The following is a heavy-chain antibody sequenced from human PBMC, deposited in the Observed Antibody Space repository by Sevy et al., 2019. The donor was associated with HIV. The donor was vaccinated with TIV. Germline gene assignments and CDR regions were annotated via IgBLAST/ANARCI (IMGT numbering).Heavy chain of an antibody. CDR1: GYSFTGYW. CDR3: ARQPAAATGNFYYYYYMDV. CDR2: IDPSDSYN. D-gene: IGHD6-13*01. J-gene: IGHJ6*03. V-gene: IGHV5-10-1*01. Sequence: GESLKISCKGSGYSFTGYWISWVRQLPGKGLEWMGKIDPSDSYNNYSPSFRGHVTISVDKSISTAYLEWSSLKTSVTAIYFCARQPAAATGNFYYYYYMDVWGEGTTVTVSS.